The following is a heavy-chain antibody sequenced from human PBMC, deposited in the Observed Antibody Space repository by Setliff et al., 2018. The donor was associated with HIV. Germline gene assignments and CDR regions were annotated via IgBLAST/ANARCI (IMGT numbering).Heavy chain of an antibody. V-gene: IGHV4-38-2*02. CDR3: ARPGGHDHKGG. CDR2: IFHSGNT. Sequence: KPSETLSLTCNVSGYSISSGFYWGWIRQPPGKGLEWIGNIFHSGNTDQNPSLKSRVTMSVETSENQFSLRLNSVTAADTAVYYCARPGGHDHKGGWGQGTLVTVSS. D-gene: IGHD3-16*01. CDR1: GYSISSGFY. J-gene: IGHJ4*02.